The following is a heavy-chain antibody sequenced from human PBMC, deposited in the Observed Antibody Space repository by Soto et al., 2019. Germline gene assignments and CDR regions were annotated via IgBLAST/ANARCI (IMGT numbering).Heavy chain of an antibody. CDR3: ARDRGPSSGYYPYWFDP. CDR2: IIPILGIA. CDR1: GYTFASYD. J-gene: IGHJ5*02. V-gene: IGHV1-69*04. D-gene: IGHD3-22*01. Sequence: PSVKVSCKASGYTFASYDINWVRQTPGQGLEWMGRIIPILGIANYAQKFQGRVTITADKSTSTAYMELSSLRSEDTVVYYCARDRGPSSGYYPYWFDPWGQGTLVTVSS.